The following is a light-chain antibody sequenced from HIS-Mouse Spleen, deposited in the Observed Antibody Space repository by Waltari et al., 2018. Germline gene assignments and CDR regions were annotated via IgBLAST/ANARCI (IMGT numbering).Light chain of an antibody. V-gene: IGLV2-14*03. CDR3: SSYTSSSPVV. Sequence: QSALTQPASVSGSPGQSITISCTGTSSDVGGYNSVSWYQQHPGKAPKLMIYDVSNRPSGVSNRFSGSKSGKTASLTISGLQAEDEADYYCSSYTSSSPVVFGGGTKLTVL. J-gene: IGLJ2*01. CDR1: SSDVGGYNS. CDR2: DVS.